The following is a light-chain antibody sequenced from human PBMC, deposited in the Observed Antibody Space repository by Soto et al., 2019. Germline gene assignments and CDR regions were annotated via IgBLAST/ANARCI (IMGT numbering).Light chain of an antibody. CDR2: EVT. J-gene: IGLJ1*01. CDR3: SSYTNINTRACV. V-gene: IGLV2-14*01. CDR1: SCDIGSYNR. Sequence: SLLTHAASVSRSPGRAITISFTGTSCDIGSYNRVSWYQQHPGKAPKLIICEVTDQPSGVSNRFSGSKSGNTASLTISGLQAEDEAEYYCSSYTNINTRACVFGTGTKV.